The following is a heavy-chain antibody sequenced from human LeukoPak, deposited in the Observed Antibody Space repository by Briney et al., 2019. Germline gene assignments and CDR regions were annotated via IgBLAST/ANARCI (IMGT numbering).Heavy chain of an antibody. CDR1: GYSSTSYW. D-gene: IGHD3-9*01. CDR3: ARHMYYDILTGYYAGWFDP. Sequence: GESLSISCTGSGYSSTSYWICWVRQMPGKGLEWMGRIDTSDSYTNYSPSFQGHVTISADKSISTAYLQWSSLKASDTAMYYCARHMYYDILTGYYAGWFDPWGQGTLVTVSS. V-gene: IGHV5-10-1*01. CDR2: IDTSDSYT. J-gene: IGHJ5*02.